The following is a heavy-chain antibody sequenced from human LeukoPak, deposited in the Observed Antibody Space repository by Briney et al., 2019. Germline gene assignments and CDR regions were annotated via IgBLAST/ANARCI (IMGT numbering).Heavy chain of an antibody. CDR3: ARDKGIAARRPLYFDY. CDR2: INWNGGST. Sequence: GGSLRLSCAASGFTFDDYGMSWVRQAPGKGLEGGSGINWNGGSTGYADSVKGRFTISRDNAKNSLYLQMNSLRAEDTALYYCARDKGIAARRPLYFDYWGQGTLVTVSS. J-gene: IGHJ4*02. D-gene: IGHD6-6*01. CDR1: GFTFDDYG. V-gene: IGHV3-20*04.